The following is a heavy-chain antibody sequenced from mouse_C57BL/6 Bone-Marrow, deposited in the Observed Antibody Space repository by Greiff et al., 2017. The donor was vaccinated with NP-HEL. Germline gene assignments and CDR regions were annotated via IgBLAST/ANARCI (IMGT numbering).Heavy chain of an antibody. CDR2: IDPNSGGT. D-gene: IGHD1-1*01. J-gene: IGHJ2*01. Sequence: VQLQQPGAELVKPGASVKLSCKASGYTFTSYLMHWVKQRPGRGLEWIGRIDPNSGGTKYNEKFKSKATLTVDKPSSTAYMQLNSLTSEDSAGYYCARYYDGSSSFDYWGQGTTLTVSS. V-gene: IGHV1-72*01. CDR3: ARYYDGSSSFDY. CDR1: GYTFTSYL.